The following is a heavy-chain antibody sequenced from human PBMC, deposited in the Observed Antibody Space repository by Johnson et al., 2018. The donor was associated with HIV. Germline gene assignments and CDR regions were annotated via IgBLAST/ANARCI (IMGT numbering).Heavy chain of an antibody. J-gene: IGHJ3*02. CDR1: GFTFSNAW. CDR3: TTISQWLVPGTFDI. V-gene: IGHV3-15*01. CDR2: IKSKTDGGTT. Sequence: MLLVESGGGLVKPGGSLRLSFAASGFTFSNAWMSWVRQAPGKGLEWVGRIKSKTDGGTTDYAAPVKGRFTISRDDSKNTLYLQMNSLKTEDTAVYYCTTISQWLVPGTFDIWGQGTMVTVSS. D-gene: IGHD6-19*01.